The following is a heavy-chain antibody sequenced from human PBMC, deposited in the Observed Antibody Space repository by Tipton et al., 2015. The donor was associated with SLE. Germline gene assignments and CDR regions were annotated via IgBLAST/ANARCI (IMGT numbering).Heavy chain of an antibody. V-gene: IGHV4-61*09. D-gene: IGHD3-3*01. J-gene: IGHJ4*02. CDR2: IYTSGST. Sequence: TLSLTCTVSGGSISSGSYYWSWIRQPAGKGLEWIGYIYTSGSTNYNPSLKSRVTISVDTSKNQFSLKLSSVTAADTAVYYCARDNRYDFWSGSYFDYWGQGTLVTVSS. CDR1: GGSISSGSYY. CDR3: ARDNRYDFWSGSYFDY.